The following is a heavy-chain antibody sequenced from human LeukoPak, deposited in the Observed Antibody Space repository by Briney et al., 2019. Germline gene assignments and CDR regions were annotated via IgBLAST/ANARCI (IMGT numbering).Heavy chain of an antibody. J-gene: IGHJ4*02. Sequence: PSETLSLTCTVSGGSISSYYWSWIQQPPGKALEWIGYIYYSGSTNYNPSLKSRVTISVDTSKNQFSLKLSSVTAADTAVYYCARRGNGYGSDYWGQGTLVTVSS. D-gene: IGHD5-12*01. CDR2: IYYSGST. CDR3: ARRGNGYGSDY. CDR1: GGSISSYY. V-gene: IGHV4-59*08.